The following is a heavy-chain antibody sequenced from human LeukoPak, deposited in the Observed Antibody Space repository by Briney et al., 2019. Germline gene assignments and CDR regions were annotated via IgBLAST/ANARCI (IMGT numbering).Heavy chain of an antibody. V-gene: IGHV4-39*07. Sequence: SETLSLTCTVSGGSISSSSYYWGWIRQPPGKGLEWIGSIYYSGSTYYNPSLKSRVTISVDTSKNQFSLKLSSVTAADTAVYYCARLVTDASWYYDSSGYYWFDPWGQGTLVTVSS. J-gene: IGHJ5*02. D-gene: IGHD3-22*01. CDR2: IYYSGST. CDR1: GGSISSSSYY. CDR3: ARLVTDASWYYDSSGYYWFDP.